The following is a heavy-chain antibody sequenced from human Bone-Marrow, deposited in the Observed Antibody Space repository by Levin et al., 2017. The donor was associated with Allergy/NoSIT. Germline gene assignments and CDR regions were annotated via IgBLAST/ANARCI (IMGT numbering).Heavy chain of an antibody. V-gene: IGHV3-23*03. CDR2: INTGGTAT. Sequence: PGGSLRLSCVASGFTFSTYAMSWVRQAPGKGVEWVSGINTGGTATYYADSVKGRFTISRDISKNTLYLQVNSLRAEDTAVYYCAKGGAGTRMGGGFYMDVWGKGTTVTVSS. CDR1: GFTFSTYA. D-gene: IGHD1-1*01. CDR3: AKGGAGTRMGGGFYMDV. J-gene: IGHJ6*03.